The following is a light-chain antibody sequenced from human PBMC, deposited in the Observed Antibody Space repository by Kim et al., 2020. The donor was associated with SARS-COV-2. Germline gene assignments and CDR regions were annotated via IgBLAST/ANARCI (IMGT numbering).Light chain of an antibody. V-gene: IGKV3-15*01. Sequence: EIVMTQSPATLSLSPGERATLSCRASQSISSSLACYQQKPGQAPSVLIYGASARATGIPARFSGSGSGTEFTLTISNLQSEDFAVYYCQQYAYWRAFGQGTRLEIK. CDR3: QQYAYWRA. CDR1: QSISSS. J-gene: IGKJ5*01. CDR2: GAS.